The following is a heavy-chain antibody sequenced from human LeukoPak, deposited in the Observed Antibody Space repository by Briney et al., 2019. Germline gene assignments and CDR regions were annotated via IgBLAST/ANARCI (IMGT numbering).Heavy chain of an antibody. CDR2: IYYSGST. CDR3: ARGRQLELSGWFDP. J-gene: IGHJ5*02. CDR1: GGSISSYY. Sequence: PSETLSLXCTVSGGSISSYYWSWIRQPPGKGLEWIGYIYYSGSTNYNPSLKSRVTISVDTSKNQFSLKLSSVTAADTAVYYCARGRQLELSGWFDPWGQGTLVTVSS. V-gene: IGHV4-59*01. D-gene: IGHD1-7*01.